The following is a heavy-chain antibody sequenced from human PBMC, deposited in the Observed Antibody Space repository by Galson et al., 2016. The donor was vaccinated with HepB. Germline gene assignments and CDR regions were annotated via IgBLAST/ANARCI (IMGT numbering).Heavy chain of an antibody. Sequence: SVKVSCKASGFTFSDSAVQWVRQARGQRLEWIGWIVIGSDYTKSSQKFQDRVTITRDVSTNTAYMEVTGLRSEDTAVYYCAADPIWGLTRIALARGASEIWGLGTMVTVSS. D-gene: IGHD6-19*01. J-gene: IGHJ3*02. CDR3: AADPIWGLTRIALARGASEI. V-gene: IGHV1-58*01. CDR1: GFTFSDSA. CDR2: IVIGSDYT.